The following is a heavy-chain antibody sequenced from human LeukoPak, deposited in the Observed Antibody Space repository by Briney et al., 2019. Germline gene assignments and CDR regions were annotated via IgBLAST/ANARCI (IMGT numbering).Heavy chain of an antibody. CDR3: ARGWGGTMVRGESYGMDV. CDR2: IYYSGST. J-gene: IGHJ6*02. V-gene: IGHV4-31*03. D-gene: IGHD3-10*01. CDR1: GGSISSGAYY. Sequence: SQILSLTCTVSGGSISSGAYYWSWIRQHPGKGLEWIGYIYYSGSTYYNPSLKSRVTISVDTSKSQVSLRLSSVTAADTAVYYCARGWGGTMVRGESYGMDVWGQGTTVTVSS.